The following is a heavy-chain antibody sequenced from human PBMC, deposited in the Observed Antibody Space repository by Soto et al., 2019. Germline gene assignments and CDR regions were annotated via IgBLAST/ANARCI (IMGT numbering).Heavy chain of an antibody. V-gene: IGHV4-4*02. CDR3: ARAQQQLVRGGFDY. CDR1: GGSISSSNW. CDR2: IYHSGGT. Sequence: QVQLQESGPGLVKPSGPLSLTCAVSGGSISSSNWWSWVRQHPGKGREWIGEIYHSGGTNYNPSLKSLVTISVDKSKNQFALKLSSVTAADTAVYYCARAQQQLVRGGFDYWGQGTLVTVSS. D-gene: IGHD6-13*01. J-gene: IGHJ4*02.